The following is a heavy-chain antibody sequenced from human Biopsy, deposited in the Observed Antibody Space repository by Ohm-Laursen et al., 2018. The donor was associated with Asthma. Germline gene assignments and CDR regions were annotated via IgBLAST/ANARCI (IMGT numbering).Heavy chain of an antibody. D-gene: IGHD3-22*01. CDR1: GFSVSTKY. CDR3: ARGDSSNWSHYYFDY. Sequence: SLRLSCSASGFSVSTKYMSWVRQAPGKGLEWVSLIYSGDNTYYADSVRGRFTISRDYSKNTSYLQMHSLRAEDTAVYYCARGDSSNWSHYYFDYWGQGTLVTVSS. CDR2: IYSGDNT. J-gene: IGHJ4*02. V-gene: IGHV3-53*01.